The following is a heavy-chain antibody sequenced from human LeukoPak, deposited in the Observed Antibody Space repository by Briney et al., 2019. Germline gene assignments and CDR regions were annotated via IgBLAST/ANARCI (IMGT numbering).Heavy chain of an antibody. CDR2: IYTSGGT. CDR3: ARDSAFVAAAGNY. CDR1: GDSITDSY. J-gene: IGHJ4*02. Sequence: SETLSLTCTVSGDSITDSYWHWIRQPAGKGLEWIGRIYTSGGTDYNPSLKSRVTISIDTSKNQFSLRLSSVTAADTAIYYCARDSAFVAAAGNYWGQGTLVTVSS. D-gene: IGHD6-13*01. V-gene: IGHV4-4*07.